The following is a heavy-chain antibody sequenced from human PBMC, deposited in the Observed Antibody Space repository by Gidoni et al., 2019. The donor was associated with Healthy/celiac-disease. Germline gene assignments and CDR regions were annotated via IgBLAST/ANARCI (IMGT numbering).Heavy chain of an antibody. CDR2: IDPSDSYT. CDR1: GYSFTSYW. J-gene: IGHJ4*02. D-gene: IGHD5-12*01. CDR3: ARWEGDGYNAVFDY. Sequence: EVQLVQSGAEVKKPGESLRISSKGSGYSFTSYWISWGRQMPGNGLEWMGRIDPSDSYTNYSPSFQGHVTISAYKSISAAYLQWSSLKASGTAMYYCARWEGDGYNAVFDYWGQGTLVTVSS. V-gene: IGHV5-10-1*03.